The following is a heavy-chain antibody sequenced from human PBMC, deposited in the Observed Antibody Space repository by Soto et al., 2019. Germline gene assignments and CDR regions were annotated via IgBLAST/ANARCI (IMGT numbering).Heavy chain of an antibody. CDR2: IYYSGVT. J-gene: IGHJ4*02. CDR1: GGSVSSDDYY. Sequence: PSETLSLTCTVSGGSVSSDDYYWSWIRQPPGKGLEWIGYIYYSGVTYYSPSLRSRLIISVDTSKNLFSLKLSSVTATDTAIYYCARSPAHCSSTNCYAFDFWGQGTLVTVSS. V-gene: IGHV4-30-4*01. D-gene: IGHD2-2*01. CDR3: ARSPAHCSSTNCYAFDF.